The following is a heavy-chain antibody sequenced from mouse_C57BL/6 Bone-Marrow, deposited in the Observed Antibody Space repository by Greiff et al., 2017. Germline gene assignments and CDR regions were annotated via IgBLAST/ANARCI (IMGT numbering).Heavy chain of an antibody. CDR3: ARDRGNLENY. D-gene: IGHD3-1*01. Sequence: QVQLQQPGTELVKPGASVKLSCKASGYTFTSYWMHWVKQRPGQGLEWIGMIHPNSGSTNYNEKFKSKATLTVDKSSSPAYMQLSSITSEDAAVYYCARDRGNLENYWGQGTTLTVSS. V-gene: IGHV1-64*01. CDR2: IHPNSGST. J-gene: IGHJ2*01. CDR1: GYTFTSYW.